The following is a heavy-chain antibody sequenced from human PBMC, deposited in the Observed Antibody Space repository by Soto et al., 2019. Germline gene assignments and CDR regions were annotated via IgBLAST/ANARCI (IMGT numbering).Heavy chain of an antibody. D-gene: IGHD5-12*01. CDR2: ISAYNGNT. V-gene: IGHV1-18*01. CDR3: ARSEYSGYDPSGGLDY. J-gene: IGHJ4*02. Sequence: QVQLVQSGAEVKKPGASVKVSCKASGYTFTSYGISWVRQAPGQGLEWMGWISAYNGNTNYAQKLQGRVTMTTDTSTSTAYMELRSPRSDDTAVYYCARSEYSGYDPSGGLDYWGQGTLVTVSS. CDR1: GYTFTSYG.